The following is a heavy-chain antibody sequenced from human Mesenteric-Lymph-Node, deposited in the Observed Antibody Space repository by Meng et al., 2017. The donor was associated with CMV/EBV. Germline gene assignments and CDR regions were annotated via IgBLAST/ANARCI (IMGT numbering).Heavy chain of an antibody. CDR3: AKYPGDRSPNP. D-gene: IGHD3-16*01. CDR2: IKADSGNT. V-gene: IGHV1-2*06. CDR1: DYSFTAYY. Sequence: VSCTASDYSFTAYYIHWVRQAPGQGFEWMGRIKADSGNTDYAQKFQGRVTMTRDTSIRTAYMELSRLRLDDTAVYYCAKYPGDRSPNPWGQGTLVTVPQ. J-gene: IGHJ5*02.